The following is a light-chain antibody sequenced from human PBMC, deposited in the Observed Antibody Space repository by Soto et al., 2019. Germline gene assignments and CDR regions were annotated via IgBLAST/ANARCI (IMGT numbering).Light chain of an antibody. J-gene: IGKJ5*01. CDR3: QQRSNWPIT. CDR1: QGIGDT. Sequence: EVVMRQSPATLSVSPGEGATLSCRASQGIGDTLAGYQHKPGQAPRLLIYDASSRATGIPARFSGSGSGTDFTLTISSLEPEDFAVYYCQQRSNWPITFGQGTRLEIK. V-gene: IGKV3D-11*01. CDR2: DAS.